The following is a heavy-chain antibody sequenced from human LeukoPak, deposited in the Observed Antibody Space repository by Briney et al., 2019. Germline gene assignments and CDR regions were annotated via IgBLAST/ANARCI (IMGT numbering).Heavy chain of an antibody. CDR3: ARRAGARHDSRFLEWSPEYYYYYMDV. CDR1: GGSISSSSYY. CDR2: IYYSGST. Sequence: PSETLSLTCTVSGGSISSSSYYWGWIRQPPGKGLEWIGSIYYSGSTYYNPSLKSRVTISVDTSKNQFSLKLSSVTAADTAVYYCARRAGARHDSRFLEWSPEYYYYYMDVWGKGTTVTVSS. J-gene: IGHJ6*03. D-gene: IGHD3-3*01. V-gene: IGHV4-39*01.